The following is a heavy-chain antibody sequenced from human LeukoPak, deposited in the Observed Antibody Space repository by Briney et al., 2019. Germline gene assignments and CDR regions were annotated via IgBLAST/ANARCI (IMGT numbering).Heavy chain of an antibody. V-gene: IGHV4-61*02. J-gene: IGHJ6*03. CDR3: ARDALIRHGYCYGNVPYMDV. CDR2: IYTSGST. D-gene: IGHD5-18*01. Sequence: SQTLSLTCTVSGGSISSGSYYWSWIRQPAGEGLEWIGRIYTSGSTNYNPALKSRVTMSVDTPKNPCSLKLRAMTAARPAVYYCARDALIRHGYCYGNVPYMDVWGKGTTVTVSS. CDR1: GGSISSGSYY.